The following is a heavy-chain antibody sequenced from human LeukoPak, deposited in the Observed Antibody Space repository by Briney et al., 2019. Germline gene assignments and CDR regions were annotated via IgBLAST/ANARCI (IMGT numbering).Heavy chain of an antibody. V-gene: IGHV3-21*04. CDR2: ISSSSSYI. D-gene: IGHD1-26*01. CDR1: GFTFSSYS. Sequence: GGSLRLSCAASGFTFSSYSMNWVRQAPGKGLEWVSSISSSSSYIYYADSVKGRFTISRDNAKNSLYLQMNSLRAEDTAGYYCAKGIVGATGSYYYYGMDVWGEETTVTVS. CDR3: AKGIVGATGSYYYYGMDV. J-gene: IGHJ6*02.